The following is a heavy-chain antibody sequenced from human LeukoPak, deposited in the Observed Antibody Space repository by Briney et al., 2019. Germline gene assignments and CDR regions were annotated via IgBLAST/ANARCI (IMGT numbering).Heavy chain of an antibody. D-gene: IGHD6-6*01. Sequence: SQTLSLTCTVSGGSISSGGYYWSWIRQHPGKGLEWIGYIYYSGSTNYNPSLKSRVTISVDTSKNQFSLKLSSVTAADTAVYYCARVNSSSSSSYLNTYYYYGMDVWGQGTTVTVSS. CDR3: ARVNSSSSSSYLNTYYYYGMDV. CDR1: GGSISSGGYY. J-gene: IGHJ6*02. CDR2: IYYSGST. V-gene: IGHV4-61*08.